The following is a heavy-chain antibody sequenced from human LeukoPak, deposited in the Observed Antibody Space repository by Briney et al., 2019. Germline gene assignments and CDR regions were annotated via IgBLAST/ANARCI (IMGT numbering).Heavy chain of an antibody. CDR3: ARGYYESSGYYFDY. D-gene: IGHD3-22*01. CDR2: MNPYSVNT. Sequence: GASVKVSCKASGYTFTSYDINWVRQATGQGLEWMGWMNPYSVNTVYAQKFQGRVTMTRNTSTSTAYIDLSSLRSEDTAVYYCARGYYESSGYYFDYWGQGTLVTVSS. CDR1: GYTFTSYD. V-gene: IGHV1-8*01. J-gene: IGHJ4*02.